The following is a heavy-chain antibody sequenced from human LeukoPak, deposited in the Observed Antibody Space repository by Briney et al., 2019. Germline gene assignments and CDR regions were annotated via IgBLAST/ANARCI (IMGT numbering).Heavy chain of an antibody. CDR1: GFSFTSYG. CDR2: ISYDGSNK. V-gene: IGHV3-30*03. J-gene: IGHJ3*02. D-gene: IGHD1-26*01. Sequence: GGSLRLSCAASGFSFTSYGMHWVRQAPGKGLEWVAVISYDGSNKYYADSVKGRFTISRDNSKNTLYLQMNSLRAEDTAVYYCARAPPTSGSYSTGAFDIWGQGTMVTVSS. CDR3: ARAPPTSGSYSTGAFDI.